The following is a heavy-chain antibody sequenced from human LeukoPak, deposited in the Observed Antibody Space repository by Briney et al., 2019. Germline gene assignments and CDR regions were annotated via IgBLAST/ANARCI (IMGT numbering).Heavy chain of an antibody. CDR3: AREVAVAPNWFDP. D-gene: IGHD6-19*01. J-gene: IGHJ5*02. Sequence: GGSLRLSCAASGFTVSSNYMSWVRQAPGKGLEWVSSISSSSSYIYYADSVKGRFTISRDNAKNSLYLQMNSLRAEDTAVYYCAREVAVAPNWFDPWGQGTLVTVSS. V-gene: IGHV3-21*01. CDR2: ISSSSSYI. CDR1: GFTVSSNY.